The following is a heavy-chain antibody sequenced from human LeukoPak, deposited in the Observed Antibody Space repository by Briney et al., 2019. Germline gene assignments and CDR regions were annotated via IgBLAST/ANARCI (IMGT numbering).Heavy chain of an antibody. D-gene: IGHD2-2*01. CDR2: IKSKTDGGTT. V-gene: IGHV3-15*01. CDR3: TTSTMTWSYYYYYGMDV. CDR1: GFTFSNAW. Sequence: GGSLRLSCAASGFTFSNAWMSWVRQAPGKGLEWVGRIKSKTDGGTTDNAAPVKDRFTISRDDSKNTLYLQMNSLKTEDTAVYYCTTSTMTWSYYYYYGMDVWGQGTTVTVSS. J-gene: IGHJ6*02.